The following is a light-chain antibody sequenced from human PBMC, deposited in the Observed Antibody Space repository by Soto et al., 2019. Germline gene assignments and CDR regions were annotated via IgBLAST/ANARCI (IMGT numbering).Light chain of an antibody. CDR2: GAS. Sequence: EVVMTQSPATLSVSPGERATLSCRASQSVSSNLAWFQQKPGQPPRLLIYGASTRATGVPARFSGSGSGTEFTLTISSLQSEDLAMYFCQQYNNWPPWTFGQGTKVDIK. J-gene: IGKJ1*01. V-gene: IGKV3-15*01. CDR1: QSVSSN. CDR3: QQYNNWPPWT.